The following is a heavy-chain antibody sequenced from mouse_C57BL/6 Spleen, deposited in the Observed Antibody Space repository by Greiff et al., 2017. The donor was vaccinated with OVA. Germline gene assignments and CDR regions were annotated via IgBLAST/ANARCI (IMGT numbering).Heavy chain of an antibody. CDR3: ARDQYDPWFAY. D-gene: IGHD2-3*01. V-gene: IGHV5-4*01. Sequence: EVKLMESGGGLVKPGGSLKLSCAASGFTFSSYAMSWVRQTPEKRLEWVATISDGGSYTYYPDNVKGRFTITRDNAKNNLYLQMDHLKSEDTAMYYCARDQYDPWFAYWGQGTLVTVSA. CDR2: ISDGGSYT. CDR1: GFTFSSYA. J-gene: IGHJ3*01.